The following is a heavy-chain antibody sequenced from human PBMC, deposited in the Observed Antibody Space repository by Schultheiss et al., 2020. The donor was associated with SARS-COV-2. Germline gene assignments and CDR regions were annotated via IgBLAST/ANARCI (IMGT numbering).Heavy chain of an antibody. CDR2: IGTAGDT. CDR1: GFTFSSYD. V-gene: IGHV3-13*04. J-gene: IGHJ6*02. Sequence: GGSLRLSCAASGFTFSSYDMHWVRQATGKGLEWVSAIGTAGDTYYQGSVKGRFTISRENAKNSLYLQMNSLRAGDTAVYYCARDKGSGWYDGMDVWGQGTTVTVSS. CDR3: ARDKGSGWYDGMDV. D-gene: IGHD6-19*01.